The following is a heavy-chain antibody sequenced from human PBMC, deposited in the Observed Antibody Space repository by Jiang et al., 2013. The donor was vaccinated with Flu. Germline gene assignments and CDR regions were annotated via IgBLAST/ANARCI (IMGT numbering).Heavy chain of an antibody. Sequence: QLLESGGGLVQPGGSLRLSCAASGFTFSSYAMSWVRQAPGKGLEWVSAISGSGGSTYYADSVKGRFTISRDNSKNTLYLQMNSLRAEDTAVYYCAKDSRHVWGSYRYTQEFDYWGQGTLVTVSS. CDR1: GFTFSSYA. CDR2: ISGSGGST. D-gene: IGHD3-16*02. CDR3: AKDSRHVWGSYRYTQEFDY. J-gene: IGHJ4*02. V-gene: IGHV3-23*01.